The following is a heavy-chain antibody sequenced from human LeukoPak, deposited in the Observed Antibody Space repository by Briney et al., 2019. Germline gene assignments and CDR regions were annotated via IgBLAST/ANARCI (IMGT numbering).Heavy chain of an antibody. CDR3: ARDRHGGYSFNLYYFDY. CDR2: IWYDGSNK. CDR1: GFTFSSYG. V-gene: IGHV3-33*01. J-gene: IGHJ4*02. Sequence: QPGRSLRLSCAASGFTFSSYGMHWVRQAPGKGLEWVAVIWYDGSNKYYADSVKGRFTISRDNSKNTLYLQMNSLRAEDTAVYYCARDRHGGYSFNLYYFDYWGQGTLVTVSS. D-gene: IGHD5-18*01.